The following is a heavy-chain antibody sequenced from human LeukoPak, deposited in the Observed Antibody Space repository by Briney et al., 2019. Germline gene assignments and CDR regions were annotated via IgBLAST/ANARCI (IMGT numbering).Heavy chain of an antibody. Sequence: PGGSLRLSCADSGLTISNNWMSWVRQAPGKGLEWVANIKLDGSEQYYVDSVKGRFTISRDNGKTSLYLYMNSLRAEDTAVYYCVREELWSETAVNNYFDYWGQGTLVSVPS. J-gene: IGHJ4*02. CDR3: VREELWSETAVNNYFDY. CDR2: IKLDGSEQ. V-gene: IGHV3-7*01. D-gene: IGHD4-11*01. CDR1: GLTISNNW.